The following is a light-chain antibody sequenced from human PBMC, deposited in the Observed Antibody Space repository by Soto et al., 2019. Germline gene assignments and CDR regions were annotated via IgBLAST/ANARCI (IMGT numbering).Light chain of an antibody. V-gene: IGLV2-14*03. J-gene: IGLJ1*01. CDR3: SSYTTSNTRQIV. CDR1: SSDVGGYNY. Sequence: QSVLTQPASVSGSPGQSITISCTGTSSDVGGYNYVSWYQHHPGKAPKLIIYDVTNRPSVVSNPFSGSKSGNTASLTISGLQPDDEADYYCSSYTTSNTRQIVFGTGTKLTVL. CDR2: DVT.